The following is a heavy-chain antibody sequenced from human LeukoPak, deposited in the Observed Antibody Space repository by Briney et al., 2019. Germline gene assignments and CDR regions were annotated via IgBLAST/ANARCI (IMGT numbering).Heavy chain of an antibody. Sequence: EGSLRLSCAASGFTFSSYWMSWVRQAPGKGLEWVANIKQDGSEKYYVDSVKGRFTISRDNAKNSLYLQMNSLRAEDTAVYYCARDVIVGADDYFDSWGQGTLVTVSS. CDR1: GFTFSSYW. CDR2: IKQDGSEK. D-gene: IGHD1-26*01. J-gene: IGHJ4*02. V-gene: IGHV3-7*01. CDR3: ARDVIVGADDYFDS.